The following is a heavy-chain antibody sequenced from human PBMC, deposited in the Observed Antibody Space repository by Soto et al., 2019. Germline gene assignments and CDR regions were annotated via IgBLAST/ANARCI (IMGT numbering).Heavy chain of an antibody. J-gene: IGHJ6*02. CDR2: ISSSSSTI. V-gene: IGHV3-48*01. Sequence: GGSLRLSCAASGFTFSSYSMDWVRQAPGKGLEWVSYISSSSSTIYYADSVKGRFTISRDNAKNSLYLQMNSLRAEDTAVYYCARQSYYDSSGYFYTFDMRGYHYGMAVWGQGTSVTGSS. D-gene: IGHD3-22*01. CDR3: ARQSYYDSSGYFYTFDMRGYHYGMAV. CDR1: GFTFSSYS.